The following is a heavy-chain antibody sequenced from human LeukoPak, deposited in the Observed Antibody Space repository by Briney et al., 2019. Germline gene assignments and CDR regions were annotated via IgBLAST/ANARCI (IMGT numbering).Heavy chain of an antibody. J-gene: IGHJ6*03. V-gene: IGHV1-8*01. CDR2: MNPNSGNT. CDR1: GYTFTSYD. Sequence: ASVKVSCKASGYTFTSYDINWVRQATGQGLEWMGWMNPNSGNTGYAQKFQGRVTMTRNTSISTAYMELSSLRSEDTAVYYCARDLGYCSGGSCSYYMDVWGKGTTVTISS. CDR3: ARDLGYCSGGSCSYYMDV. D-gene: IGHD2-15*01.